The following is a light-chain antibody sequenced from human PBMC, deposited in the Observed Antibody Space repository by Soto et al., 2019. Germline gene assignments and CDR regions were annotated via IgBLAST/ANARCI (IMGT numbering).Light chain of an antibody. CDR1: QSVLYSSNNKNY. J-gene: IGKJ3*01. V-gene: IGKV4-1*01. CDR3: QQYYTTPRT. CDR2: WAS. Sequence: DIVLTQSPDSLAVSLGERATFNCKSSQSVLYSSNNKNYLAWYQQKPGQPPKLVIYWASTRESGVPDRFSGSGSGTDFTLTISSLQAEDVAVYYCQQYYTTPRTFGRGTKVDIK.